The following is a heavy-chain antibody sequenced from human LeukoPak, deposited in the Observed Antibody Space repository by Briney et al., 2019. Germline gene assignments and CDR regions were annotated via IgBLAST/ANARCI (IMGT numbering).Heavy chain of an antibody. CDR3: ARDGNPPDYYYMDV. V-gene: IGHV1-2*02. J-gene: IGHJ6*03. CDR2: INPNSGGT. Sequence: GASVKVSCKASGYTFTGYYMHWVRQAPGQGLEWMGWINPNSGGTNYAQKFQGRVTMTTDTSTSTAYMELRSLRSDDTAVYYCARDGNPPDYYYMDVWGKGTTVTVSS. CDR1: GYTFTGYY. D-gene: IGHD1-1*01.